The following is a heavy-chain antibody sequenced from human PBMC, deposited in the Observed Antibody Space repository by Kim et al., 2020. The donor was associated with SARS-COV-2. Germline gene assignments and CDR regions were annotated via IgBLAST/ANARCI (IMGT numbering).Heavy chain of an antibody. D-gene: IGHD3-3*02. V-gene: IGHV3-74*01. Sequence: DGGSRYYAEYVKGRITTSRDKANNMVYLQMNSLRVDDTAIYYCTSIFEYWGQGALVTVSS. J-gene: IGHJ4*02. CDR2: DGGSR. CDR3: TSIFEY.